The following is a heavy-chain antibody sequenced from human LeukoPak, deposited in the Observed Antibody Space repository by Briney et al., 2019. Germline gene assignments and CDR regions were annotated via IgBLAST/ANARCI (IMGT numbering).Heavy chain of an antibody. D-gene: IGHD6-6*01. Sequence: GGPLRLSCAALGLTFMNSNMTGFRQAPGKGRKGVSYISSSGSTIYYADSVKGRFTISRDNAKNSLYLQMNSLRAEDTAVYYCARDSRIAARLFDYWGQGTLVTVSS. V-gene: IGHV3-11*01. CDR1: GLTFMNSN. J-gene: IGHJ4*02. CDR2: ISSSGSTI. CDR3: ARDSRIAARLFDY.